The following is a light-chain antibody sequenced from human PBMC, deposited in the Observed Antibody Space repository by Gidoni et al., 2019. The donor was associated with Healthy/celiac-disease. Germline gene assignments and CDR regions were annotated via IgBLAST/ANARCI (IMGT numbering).Light chain of an antibody. CDR2: DAS. CDR1: QSVSSY. V-gene: IGKV3-11*01. J-gene: IGKJ1*01. CDR3: QQRSNWLWT. Sequence: EIVLTQSPATLSLSPGERATLSCRASQSVSSYLTWYQQTPGQAPRLLIYDASNRATGIPARFSGSGSGTDFTLTISSLEHEEFAVYYCQQRSNWLWTFGQGTKVEIK.